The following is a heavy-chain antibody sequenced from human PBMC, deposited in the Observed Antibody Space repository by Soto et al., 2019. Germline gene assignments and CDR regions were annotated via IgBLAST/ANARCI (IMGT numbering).Heavy chain of an antibody. CDR1: GFSLSTSGVG. V-gene: IGHV2-5*02. J-gene: IGHJ6*02. CDR2: IYWDDDK. CDR3: AHTSAPRLVDV. Sequence: QITLKESGPTLVKPTQTLTLTCTFSGFSLSTSGVGVGWIRQPPGKALEWLALIYWDDDKRYSPSLENRLTITKDTSKNQVVLTMTNMDPVDTATYYCAHTSAPRLVDVWGRGTTVTVSS.